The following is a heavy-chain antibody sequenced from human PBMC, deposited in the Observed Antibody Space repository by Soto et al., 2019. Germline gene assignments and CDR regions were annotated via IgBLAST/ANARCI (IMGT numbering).Heavy chain of an antibody. J-gene: IGHJ4*02. CDR2: VSHDGRNT. CDR3: AKGGRQWLVTSDFNY. CDR1: GFTFSDYA. D-gene: IGHD6-19*01. V-gene: IGHV3-30*18. Sequence: GGSLRLSCAASGFTFSDYATHWVRQAPGKGLEWVAVVSHDGRNTHYADSVKGRFTISRDSSKNTVSLEMTSLRVEDTAVYYCAKGGRQWLVTSDFNYWGQGALVTVSS.